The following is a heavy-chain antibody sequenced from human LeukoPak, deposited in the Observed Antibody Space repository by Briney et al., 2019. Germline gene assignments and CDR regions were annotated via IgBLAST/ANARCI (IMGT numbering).Heavy chain of an antibody. CDR1: GFTFSSYG. CDR2: ISYDGSNK. Sequence: PGRSLRLSCAASGFTFSSYGMHWVRQAPGKGLEWVAVISYDGSNKYYADSVKGRFTISRDNSKNTLYLQMNSLRAEDTAVYYCAKDLDSSGSGDYWGQGTLVTASS. D-gene: IGHD6-19*01. CDR3: AKDLDSSGSGDY. V-gene: IGHV3-30*18. J-gene: IGHJ4*02.